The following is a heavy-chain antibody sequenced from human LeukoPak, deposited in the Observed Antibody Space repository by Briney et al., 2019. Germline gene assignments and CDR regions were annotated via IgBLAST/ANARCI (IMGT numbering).Heavy chain of an antibody. J-gene: IGHJ4*02. CDR1: GFTFSSYS. Sequence: GGSLRLSCAASGFTFSSYSMNWVRQAPGKWLEWVSSISSSSSYIYYADSVKGRFTISRDNAKNSLYLQMNSLRAEDTAVYYCARDLSVTTPFDYWGQGTLVTVSS. V-gene: IGHV3-21*01. D-gene: IGHD4-17*01. CDR3: ARDLSVTTPFDY. CDR2: ISSSSSYI.